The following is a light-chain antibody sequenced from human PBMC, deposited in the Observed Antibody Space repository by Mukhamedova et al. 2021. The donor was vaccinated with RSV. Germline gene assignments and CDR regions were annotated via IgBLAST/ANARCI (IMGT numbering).Light chain of an antibody. V-gene: IGKV3-7*04. CDR3: QQDYNLPWT. Sequence: MGSQSVSSSYLIWYQQKPGQAPRLLIYGASTRATSIPARFSGSGSGTDFTLTISSLQPEDFAVYYCQQDYNLPWTFGQGTKVEIK. CDR2: GAS. J-gene: IGKJ1*01. CDR1: QSVSSSY.